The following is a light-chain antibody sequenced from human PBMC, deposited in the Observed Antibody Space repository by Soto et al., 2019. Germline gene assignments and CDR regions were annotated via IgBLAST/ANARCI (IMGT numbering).Light chain of an antibody. V-gene: IGKV1-5*03. CDR2: KAS. Sequence: DIHMTQSRSTLSASVVDRVTITCRASQSISSWLAWYQQKPGKAPKLLIYKASSLESGVPSRFSGSGSGTEFTLTISSLQPDDFATYYCQQYNSYSRTFGQGTKVDIK. J-gene: IGKJ1*01. CDR1: QSISSW. CDR3: QQYNSYSRT.